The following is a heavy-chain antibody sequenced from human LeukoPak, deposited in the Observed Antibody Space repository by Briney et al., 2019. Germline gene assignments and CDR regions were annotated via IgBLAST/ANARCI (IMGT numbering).Heavy chain of an antibody. J-gene: IGHJ5*02. CDR3: AKDRSIVGATRGGEDWFDP. CDR1: GLTFSNAW. D-gene: IGHD1-26*01. Sequence: GGSLRLSCAASGLTFSNAWMSWIRQAPGKGLEWVSYISSSGSTIYYADSVKGRFTISRDNSKNTLYLQMNSLRAEDTAVYYCAKDRSIVGATRGGEDWFDPWGQGTLVTVSS. V-gene: IGHV3-11*01. CDR2: ISSSGSTI.